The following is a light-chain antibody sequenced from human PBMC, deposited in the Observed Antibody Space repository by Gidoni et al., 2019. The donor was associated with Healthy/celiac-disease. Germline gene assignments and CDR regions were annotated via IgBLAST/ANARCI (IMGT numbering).Light chain of an antibody. CDR3: QQSET. CDR2: AAS. Sequence: DIQMTQSPSSLSASVGDRVTITCRASQSISSYLNWYQQKPGKAPKLLIYAASSLQSGVPSRFSGSGSGTDFTLTISSLQPEDFATYYCQQSETFGQGAKVKIK. V-gene: IGKV1-39*01. CDR1: QSISSY. J-gene: IGKJ1*01.